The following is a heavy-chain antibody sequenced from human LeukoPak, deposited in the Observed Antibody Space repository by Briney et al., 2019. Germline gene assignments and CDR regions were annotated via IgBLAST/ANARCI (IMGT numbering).Heavy chain of an antibody. V-gene: IGHV3-23*01. CDR1: GFTFTNYG. D-gene: IGHD3-3*01. CDR2: ISGSGGST. CDR3: AKDLRLFGVVTVFDY. Sequence: GGSLRLSCVGSGFTFTNYGMSWVRQAPGKGLEWVSAISGSGGSTYYADSVKGRFTISRDNSKNTLYLQMNSLRAEDTAVYYCAKDLRLFGVVTVFDYWGQGTLVTVSS. J-gene: IGHJ4*02.